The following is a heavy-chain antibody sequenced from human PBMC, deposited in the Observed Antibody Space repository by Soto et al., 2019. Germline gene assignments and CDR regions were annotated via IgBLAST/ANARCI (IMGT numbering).Heavy chain of an antibody. V-gene: IGHV4-31*03. D-gene: IGHD3-3*01. CDR1: GGSISSGGYY. J-gene: IGHJ4*02. CDR3: ARNSYRSGYYIY. Sequence: PSETLSLTCTVSGGSISSGGYYWSWIRQHPGKGLEWIGYIYYSGSTYYNPSLKSRVTISVDTSKNQFSLKLSSVTAADTAVYYCARNSYRSGYYIYWGQGTLVTVSS. CDR2: IYYSGST.